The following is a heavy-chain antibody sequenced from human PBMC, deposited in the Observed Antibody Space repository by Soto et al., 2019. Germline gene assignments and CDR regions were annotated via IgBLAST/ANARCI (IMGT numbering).Heavy chain of an antibody. J-gene: IGHJ4*02. D-gene: IGHD2-8*02. CDR2: ITGSGGST. CDR1: GFTFSSYA. CDR3: AKFSVHTGIDY. V-gene: IGHV3-23*01. Sequence: PGGSLRLSCAASGFTFSSYAMTWVRQAPGMGLEWVSGITGSGGSTYYADSVKGRFTISRDNSKNTLYLQMNSLRAAETAIYYCAKFSVHTGIDYRGQGTLVTVSP.